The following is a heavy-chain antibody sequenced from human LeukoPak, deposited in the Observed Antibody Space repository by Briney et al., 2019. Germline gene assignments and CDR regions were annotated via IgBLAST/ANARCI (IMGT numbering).Heavy chain of an antibody. J-gene: IGHJ6*03. V-gene: IGHV3-53*01. D-gene: IGHD3-22*01. CDR3: AVVVEYYYYMDV. Sequence: GGSLRLSCAASGFTVSSNYMSWVRQAPGKGLEWVSIIYSGGSTFYADSVKGRFTISRDNSKNTLYLQMNSLRAEDTAVYYCAVVVEYYYYMDVWGKGTTVTVSS. CDR2: IYSGGST. CDR1: GFTVSSNY.